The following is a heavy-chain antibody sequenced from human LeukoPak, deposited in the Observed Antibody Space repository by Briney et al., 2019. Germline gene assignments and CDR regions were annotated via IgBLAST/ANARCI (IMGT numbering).Heavy chain of an antibody. CDR1: GFTFSSYS. CDR3: AKDLSFYGSGSYYPFDY. CDR2: ISGSGGST. D-gene: IGHD3-10*01. V-gene: IGHV3-23*01. Sequence: GGSLRLSCAASGFTFSSYSMSWVRQAPGKGLEWVSAISGSGGSTYYADSVKGRFTISRDNSKNTLYLQMNSLRAEDTAVYYCAKDLSFYGSGSYYPFDYWGQGTLVTVSS. J-gene: IGHJ4*02.